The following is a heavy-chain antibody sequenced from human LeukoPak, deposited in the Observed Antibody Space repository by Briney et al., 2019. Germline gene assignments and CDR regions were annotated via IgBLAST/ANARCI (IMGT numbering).Heavy chain of an antibody. CDR1: GFTFDDYA. CDR2: ISWNSGSI. CDR3: ARDRIAAAGTDYDY. D-gene: IGHD6-13*01. V-gene: IGHV3-9*01. J-gene: IGHJ4*02. Sequence: GGSLRLSCAASGFTFDDYAMHWVRQAPGKGLEWVSGISWNSGSIGYADSVKGRFTISRDNAYNSLYLQMNSLRAEDTAVYYCARDRIAAAGTDYDYWGQGALVTVSS.